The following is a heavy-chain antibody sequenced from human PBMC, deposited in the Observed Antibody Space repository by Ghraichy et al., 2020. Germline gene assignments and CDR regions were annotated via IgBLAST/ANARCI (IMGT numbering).Heavy chain of an antibody. D-gene: IGHD1-14*01. Sequence: SETLSLTCTVSGGSISSYYWSWIRQPPGKGLEWIGYIYYSGSTNYNPSLKSRVTISVDTSKNQFSLKLSSVTAADTAVYYCASSAGGMAFDIWGQGTMVTVSS. CDR3: ASSAGGMAFDI. CDR2: IYYSGST. CDR1: GGSISSYY. J-gene: IGHJ3*02. V-gene: IGHV4-59*01.